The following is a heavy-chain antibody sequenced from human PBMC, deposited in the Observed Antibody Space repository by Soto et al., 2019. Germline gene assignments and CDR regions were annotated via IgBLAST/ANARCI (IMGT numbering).Heavy chain of an antibody. CDR3: ARPSSHAHPCDY. CDR1: GYTFTSYY. Sequence: ASVKVCCKASGYTFTSYYMHWVRQAPGQGLEWMGIINPSGGSTSYAQKFQGRVTMTRDTSTSTVYMELSSLRSEDTAVYYCARPSSHAHPCDYWSQGSLATVSS. D-gene: IGHD2-2*01. V-gene: IGHV1-46*01. CDR2: INPSGGST. J-gene: IGHJ4*02.